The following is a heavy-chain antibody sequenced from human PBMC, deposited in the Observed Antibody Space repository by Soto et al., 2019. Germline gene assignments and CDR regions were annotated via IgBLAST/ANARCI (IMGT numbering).Heavy chain of an antibody. J-gene: IGHJ1*01. CDR3: SSSSLTYSISWQEYFQH. D-gene: IGHD6-13*01. CDR2: INPNSGGT. V-gene: IGHV1-2*02. CDR1: GYTFTGYY. Sequence: ASVKVSCKASGYTFTGYYMHWVRQAPGQGLEWMGWINPNSGGTNYAQKFQGRVTMTRDTSISTAYMELSRLRSDDTAVYYCSSSSLTYSISWQEYFQHWGQGTLVTVSS.